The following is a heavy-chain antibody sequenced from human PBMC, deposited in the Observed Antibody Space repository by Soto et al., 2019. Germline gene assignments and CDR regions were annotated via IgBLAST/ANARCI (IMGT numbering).Heavy chain of an antibody. Sequence: QVQLQESGPELVKPSETLSLTCTVSGGSITRGGYYWSWIRQHPGKRLEWIGYIYNSVTTYYNPSHKSRLTISVDTSKNQFSLKLTSVTAADTAVYYCARDPAPWGQGTLVTVSS. CDR1: GGSITRGGYY. V-gene: IGHV4-31*03. CDR2: IYNSVTT. J-gene: IGHJ5*02. CDR3: ARDPAP.